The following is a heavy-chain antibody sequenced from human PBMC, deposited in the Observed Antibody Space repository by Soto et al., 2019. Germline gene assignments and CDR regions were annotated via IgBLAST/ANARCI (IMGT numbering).Heavy chain of an antibody. CDR3: ARLPVDTITSLDY. Sequence: EVQLVESGGDLVQPGELLRLSCATSGFTFSRYWMHWVRQVPGKGLVWVSRINSDGSSISYSDSVKGRFTISRDNAKNTLYLQMNSLRVEDTAVYYCARLPVDTITSLDYWGQGTLVTVSS. CDR2: INSDGSSI. D-gene: IGHD3-3*01. CDR1: GFTFSRYW. J-gene: IGHJ4*02. V-gene: IGHV3-74*01.